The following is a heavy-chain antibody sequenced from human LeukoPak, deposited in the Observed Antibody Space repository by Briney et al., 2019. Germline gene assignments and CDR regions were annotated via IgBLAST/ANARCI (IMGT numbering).Heavy chain of an antibody. Sequence: SETLSLTCTVSGGSISSYYWSWIRQPPGKGLEWIGYIYYSGSTNYNPSLKSRVTISVDTSKNQFSLKLNSVTAADTAVYYCARGVYCSGGSCYLPFDYWGQGTLVTVSS. V-gene: IGHV4-59*12. D-gene: IGHD2-15*01. J-gene: IGHJ4*02. CDR1: GGSISSYY. CDR3: ARGVYCSGGSCYLPFDY. CDR2: IYYSGST.